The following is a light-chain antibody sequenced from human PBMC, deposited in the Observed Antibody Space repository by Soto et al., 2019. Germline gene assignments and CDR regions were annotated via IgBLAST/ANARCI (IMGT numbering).Light chain of an antibody. V-gene: IGKV3-15*01. CDR1: QSVSSN. Sequence: EIVMTQSPATLSVSPGERVTLSCRAMQSVSSNLAWYQQKPCQAPRLLIYRASTRATRIPARFSGSGSGTEFTLTIIRLQSEHFAVYYCQQYNNWPPYTFGQGTKLEIK. CDR2: RAS. CDR3: QQYNNWPPYT. J-gene: IGKJ2*01.